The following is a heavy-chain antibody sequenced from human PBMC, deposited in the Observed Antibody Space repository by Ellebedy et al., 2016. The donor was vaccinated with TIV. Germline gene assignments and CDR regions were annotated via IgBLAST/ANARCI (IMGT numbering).Heavy chain of an antibody. CDR2: IYHSGRT. Sequence: SETLSLXCTVSRGSIRSYYWSWIRQPPGKGLEWIGYIYHSGRTSYSPSLKSRVTISVDTSKNQFSLRLSSVTAADTAVYYCAGALTGSGSYSFDYWGQGTLVTVSS. CDR3: AGALTGSGSYSFDY. D-gene: IGHD3-10*01. CDR1: RGSIRSYY. J-gene: IGHJ4*02. V-gene: IGHV4-59*01.